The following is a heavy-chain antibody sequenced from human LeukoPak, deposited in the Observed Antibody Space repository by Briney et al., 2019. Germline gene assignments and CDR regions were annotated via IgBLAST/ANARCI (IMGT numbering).Heavy chain of an antibody. CDR1: GYTFTSYG. CDR2: ISAYNGNT. D-gene: IGHD3-16*02. Sequence: GASVKVSCKASGYTFTSYGISWVRQAPGQGLEWMGWISAYNGNTNYAQKLQGRVTMTTDTSTSTAYIELRSLRSDDTAVYYCARAGYYDYVWGSYRQDAFDIWGQGTMVTVSS. V-gene: IGHV1-18*01. J-gene: IGHJ3*02. CDR3: ARAGYYDYVWGSYRQDAFDI.